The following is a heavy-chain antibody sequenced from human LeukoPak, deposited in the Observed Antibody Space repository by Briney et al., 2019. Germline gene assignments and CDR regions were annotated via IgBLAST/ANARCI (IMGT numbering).Heavy chain of an antibody. V-gene: IGHV3-21*01. CDR3: ARGISFHYFDY. D-gene: IGHD2/OR15-2a*01. CDR2: ISSGSSYI. CDR1: GFTFSSYS. Sequence: PGGSLRLSCAASGFTFSSYSMNWVRQAPGKGLEWVSCISSGSSYIYYADSVKGRFTISRDNAKNSLYLQMNSLRAEDTAVYYCARGISFHYFDYWGQGTLVSVSS. J-gene: IGHJ4*02.